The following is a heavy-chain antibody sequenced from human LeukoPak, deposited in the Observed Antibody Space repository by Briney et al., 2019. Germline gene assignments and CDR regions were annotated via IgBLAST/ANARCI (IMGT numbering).Heavy chain of an antibody. V-gene: IGHV1-2*02. D-gene: IGHD5-18*01. J-gene: IGHJ3*02. CDR1: GYTFTGYY. CDR2: INPNSGGT. Sequence: ASVTVSCKASGYTFTGYYMHWVRQAPGQGLEWMGWINPNSGGTNYAQKFQGRVTMTRDTSISTAYMELSRLRSDDTAVYYCARVTAMVFPDDAFDIWGQGTMVTVSS. CDR3: ARVTAMVFPDDAFDI.